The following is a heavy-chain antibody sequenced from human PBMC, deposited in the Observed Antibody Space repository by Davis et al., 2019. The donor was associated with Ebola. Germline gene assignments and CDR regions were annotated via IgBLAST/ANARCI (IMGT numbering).Heavy chain of an antibody. CDR3: TRGGSYSTKEDN. CDR2: IRSKANSYAT. D-gene: IGHD1-26*01. J-gene: IGHJ4*02. V-gene: IGHV3-73*01. Sequence: GESPNFSCASSGFTFSASAMHWARQASAQRPAWSGRIRSKANSYATEYAASVKGRLTISRDDSKNTAYLQMNSLKTEDTAVYYSTRGGSYSTKEDNWGQGTLVTVSS. CDR1: GFTFSASA.